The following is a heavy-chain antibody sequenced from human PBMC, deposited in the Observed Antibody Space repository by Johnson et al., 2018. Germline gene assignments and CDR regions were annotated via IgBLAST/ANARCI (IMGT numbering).Heavy chain of an antibody. CDR2: ISYDGSNK. J-gene: IGHJ3*02. CDR1: GFTFSSYG. V-gene: IGHV3-30*18. Sequence: VQLLETGGGVVQPGRSLRLSCAASGFTFSSYGIHWVRQAPDKGLEWVAVISYDGSNKYYADSVKGEFTISRDNSKNTQFLQMNSRGAEDTAVYYCAKDQWLLSQHDAFDIWGQVTMVTVSS. D-gene: IGHD3-3*01. CDR3: AKDQWLLSQHDAFDI.